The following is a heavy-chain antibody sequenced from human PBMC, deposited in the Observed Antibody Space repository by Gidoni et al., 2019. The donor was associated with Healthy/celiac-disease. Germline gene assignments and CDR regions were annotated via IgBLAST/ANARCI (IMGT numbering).Heavy chain of an antibody. Sequence: QVQLVESGGGVVQPGRSLSLSCAASGFTFSSYGMHWVRQAPGKGLEWVAVISEDGRNKDYADSVKGRFTISRDNSKNTLYLQMNSLRAEDTAVYYCAKAESRSIAAAGMNYWGQGTLVTVSS. V-gene: IGHV3-30*18. CDR3: AKAESRSIAAAGMNY. D-gene: IGHD6-13*01. J-gene: IGHJ4*02. CDR1: GFTFSSYG. CDR2: ISEDGRNK.